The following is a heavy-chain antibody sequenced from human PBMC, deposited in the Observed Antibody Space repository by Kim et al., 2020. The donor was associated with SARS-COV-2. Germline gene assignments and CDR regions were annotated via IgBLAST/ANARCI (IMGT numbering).Heavy chain of an antibody. V-gene: IGHV4-39*01. CDR1: GGSISSSSYY. Sequence: SETLSLTCTVSGGSISSSSYYWGSIRQPPGKGLEWIGSIYYSGSTYYNPSLKSRVTISVDTSKNQFSLKLSSVTAADTAVYYCARLRAITIFGVVIIRTYYFDYWGQGTLVTVSS. CDR2: IYYSGST. D-gene: IGHD3-3*01. CDR3: ARLRAITIFGVVIIRTYYFDY. J-gene: IGHJ4*02.